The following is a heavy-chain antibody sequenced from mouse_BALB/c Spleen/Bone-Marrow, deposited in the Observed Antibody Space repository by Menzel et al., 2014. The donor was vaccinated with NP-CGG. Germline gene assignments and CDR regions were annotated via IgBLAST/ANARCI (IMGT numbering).Heavy chain of an antibody. CDR3: ARAGDYRYDAMDY. V-gene: IGHV1-82*01. CDR1: GYAFSSSW. CDR2: IYPGDGDT. D-gene: IGHD2-14*01. J-gene: IGHJ4*01. Sequence: VKLMESGPELVKPGASVKISCKASGYAFSSSWMNWVKQRPGQGLEWIGRIYPGDGDTNYNGKFKGKATLTADKSFSTAYMQLSSLTSVDSAVYFCARAGDYRYDAMDYWGQGTSVTVSS.